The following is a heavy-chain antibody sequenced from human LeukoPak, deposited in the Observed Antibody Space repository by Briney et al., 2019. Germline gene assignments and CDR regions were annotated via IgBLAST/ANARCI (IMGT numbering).Heavy chain of an antibody. V-gene: IGHV3-23*01. J-gene: IGHJ1*01. CDR3: AKVGIAAALYFQH. Sequence: GGSLRLSCAASGFTFSSYTMSWVRQAPGKGLEWVSAISCSGGSTYYADSVKGRFTISRDNSKNTPYLQMNSLRAEDTAVYYCAKVGIAAALYFQHWGQGTLVTVSS. CDR2: ISCSGGST. CDR1: GFTFSSYT. D-gene: IGHD6-13*01.